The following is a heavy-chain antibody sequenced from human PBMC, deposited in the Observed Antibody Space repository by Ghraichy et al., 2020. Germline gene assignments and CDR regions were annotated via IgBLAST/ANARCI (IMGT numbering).Heavy chain of an antibody. V-gene: IGHV3-23*01. Sequence: GESLNISCAASGFIFNNYAMGWVRQAPGKGLEWVSGISGSGGSTNFADSVKGRFTISRDNSKNTLYLQMNYLRAEDTAIYYCAKAMARYSYGGGRAVDIWGQETMVAVSS. CDR3: AKAMARYSYGGGRAVDI. D-gene: IGHD5-18*01. J-gene: IGHJ3*02. CDR2: ISGSGGST. CDR1: GFIFNNYA.